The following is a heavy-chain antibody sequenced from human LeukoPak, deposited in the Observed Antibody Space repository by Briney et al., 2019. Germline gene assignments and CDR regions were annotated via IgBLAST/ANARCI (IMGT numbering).Heavy chain of an antibody. CDR1: GGSISSYY. CDR3: ARDKSRTYGSADAFDI. V-gene: IGHV4-59*12. J-gene: IGHJ3*02. Sequence: ASETLSLTRTVSGGSISSYYWSWIRQPPGKGLEWIGYIYYSGSTHYNPSLKSRVTISVDTSKNQFSLKLSSVTAADTAVYYCARDKSRTYGSADAFDIWGQGTMVTVSS. CDR2: IYYSGST. D-gene: IGHD3-10*01.